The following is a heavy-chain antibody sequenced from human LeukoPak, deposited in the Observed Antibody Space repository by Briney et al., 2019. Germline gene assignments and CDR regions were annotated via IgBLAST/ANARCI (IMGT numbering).Heavy chain of an antibody. D-gene: IGHD1-7*01. CDR2: ISAYNGNT. CDR3: ARIRHNWNYALKSPFDY. Sequence: ASVKVSCKASGYTSTSYGISWVRQAPGQGLEWMGWISAYNGNTNYAQKLQGRVTMTTDTSTSTAYMELRSLRSDDTAVYYCARIRHNWNYALKSPFDYWGQGTLVTVSS. CDR1: GYTSTSYG. J-gene: IGHJ4*02. V-gene: IGHV1-18*01.